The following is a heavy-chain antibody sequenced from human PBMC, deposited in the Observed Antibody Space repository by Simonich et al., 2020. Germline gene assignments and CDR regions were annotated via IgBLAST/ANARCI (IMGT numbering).Heavy chain of an antibody. CDR3: ARDSGSGGFDY. J-gene: IGHJ4*02. V-gene: IGHV3-23*01. CDR2: ISGSGGST. D-gene: IGHD1-26*01. CDR1: GFTFSSYA. Sequence: EVQLLESGGGLVQPGGSLRLSCAASGFTFSSYAMSWVRQAPGKGLDWVSDISGSGGSTYYADSVKGRFTISRDNSKNTLYLQRNSLRAEDTAVYYCARDSGSGGFDYWGQGTLVTVSS.